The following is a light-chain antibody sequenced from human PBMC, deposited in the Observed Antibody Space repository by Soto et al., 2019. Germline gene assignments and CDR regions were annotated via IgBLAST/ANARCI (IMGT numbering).Light chain of an antibody. V-gene: IGKV1-39*01. Sequence: DIQMTQSASSLSASVGDRVTITCRASQSISNFLSWYQQKPGKAPQLLIYAASSLQSGVPSRFSGSGSGTEFTLTIGSLQPEYFATYYWQQSYTTPYTFGQGTNLEIK. J-gene: IGKJ2*01. CDR3: QQSYTTPYT. CDR1: QSISNF. CDR2: AAS.